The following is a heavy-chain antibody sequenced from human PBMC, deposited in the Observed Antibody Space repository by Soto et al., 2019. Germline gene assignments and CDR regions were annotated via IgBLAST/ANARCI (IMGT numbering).Heavy chain of an antibody. CDR3: ARRRITMIVVVFDAFDI. Sequence: QVQLQESGPGLVKPSGTLSLTCAVSGGSISSSYWWSWVRQPPGKGLEWIGEIYHSGSTNYNPSLKSRVTISVDKSKNQCALKLISVTAADTAVYYCARRRITMIVVVFDAFDIWGQGTMVTVSS. CDR2: IYHSGST. D-gene: IGHD3-22*01. CDR1: GGSISSSYW. J-gene: IGHJ3*02. V-gene: IGHV4-4*02.